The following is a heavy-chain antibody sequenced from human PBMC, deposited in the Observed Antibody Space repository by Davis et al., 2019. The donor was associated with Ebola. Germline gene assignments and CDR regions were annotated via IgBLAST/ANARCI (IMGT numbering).Heavy chain of an antibody. CDR1: GYTFTSYA. J-gene: IGHJ4*02. CDR3: ARAENVLRYFDWLSIFDY. CDR2: INAGNGNT. Sequence: AASVKVSCKASGYTFTSYAISWVRQAPGQRLEWMGWINAGNGNTKYSQKFQGRVTITRDTSASTAYMELSSLRSEDTAVYYCARAENVLRYFDWLSIFDYWGQGTLVTVSS. V-gene: IGHV1-3*01. D-gene: IGHD3-9*01.